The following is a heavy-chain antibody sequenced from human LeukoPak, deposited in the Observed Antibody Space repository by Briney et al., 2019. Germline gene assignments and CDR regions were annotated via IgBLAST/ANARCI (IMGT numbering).Heavy chain of an antibody. CDR3: AKVKTYYDFWSGYLD. D-gene: IGHD3-3*01. Sequence: PGGSLRLSCAASGFTFSSYAMSWVRQAPGKGLEWVSAISGSGGSTYYADSVKGRFTIFRDNSKNTLYLQMNSLRAEDTAVYYCAKVKTYYDFWSGYLDWGQGTLVTVSS. V-gene: IGHV3-23*01. CDR1: GFTFSSYA. J-gene: IGHJ4*02. CDR2: ISGSGGST.